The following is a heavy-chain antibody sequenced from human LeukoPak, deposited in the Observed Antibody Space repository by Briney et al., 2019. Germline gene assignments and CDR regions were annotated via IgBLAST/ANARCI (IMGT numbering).Heavy chain of an antibody. J-gene: IGHJ5*02. D-gene: IGHD4-17*01. CDR1: GFTFSSYS. CDR3: ARGTFWDYGDSFNWFDP. CDR2: ISSSSSYI. V-gene: IGHV3-21*01. Sequence: GGSLRLSCAASGFTFSSYSMNWVRQAPGKGLEWVSSISSSSSYIYYADSVKGRFTISRDNAKNSLYLQMNSLRAEDTAVYYCARGTFWDYGDSFNWFDPWGQGTLVTVSS.